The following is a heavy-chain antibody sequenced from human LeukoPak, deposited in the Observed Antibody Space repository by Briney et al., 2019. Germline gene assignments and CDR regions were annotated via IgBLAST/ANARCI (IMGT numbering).Heavy chain of an antibody. Sequence: GGSLRLSCAASGFTFSSYSTNWVRQAPGKGLEWVSSISSSSSYIYYADSVKGRFTISRDNAKNSLYLQMNSLRAEDTAVYYCARDFNDYGDYDLPWGQGTLVTVSS. CDR1: GFTFSSYS. CDR3: ARDFNDYGDYDLP. CDR2: ISSSSSYI. V-gene: IGHV3-21*01. J-gene: IGHJ5*02. D-gene: IGHD4-17*01.